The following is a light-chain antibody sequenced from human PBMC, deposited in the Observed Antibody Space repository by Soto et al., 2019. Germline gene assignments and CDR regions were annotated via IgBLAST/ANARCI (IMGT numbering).Light chain of an antibody. CDR1: QSFRSSY. Sequence: EIVLTQSPGTLSLSPGERATLSCRASQSFRSSYLAWYQQKPGQAPRLLIYGASSRATGIPDRFSGSGSGTDFALTLRRLEPEDFAVYYCQQYGSSPLTFGGGTKVEIK. V-gene: IGKV3-20*01. CDR2: GAS. J-gene: IGKJ4*01. CDR3: QQYGSSPLT.